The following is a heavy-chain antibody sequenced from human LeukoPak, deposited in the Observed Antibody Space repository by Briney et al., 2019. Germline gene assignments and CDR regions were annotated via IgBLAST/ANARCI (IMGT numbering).Heavy chain of an antibody. Sequence: GGSLRLSCAASEFTFSHYDMHWVRQAPGKGLEWVAVISYDGSNRYYADSVRGRFTISRDSSKDTLYLQMNSLRPDDTAVYYCARAEASDAVCMDVWGQGTTVTVSS. V-gene: IGHV3-30-3*01. CDR1: EFTFSHYD. CDR2: ISYDGSNR. J-gene: IGHJ6*02. D-gene: IGHD6-19*01. CDR3: ARAEASDAVCMDV.